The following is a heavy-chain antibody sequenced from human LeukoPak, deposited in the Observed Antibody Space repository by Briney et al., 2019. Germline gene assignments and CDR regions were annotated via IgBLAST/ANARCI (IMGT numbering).Heavy chain of an antibody. V-gene: IGHV4-4*07. J-gene: IGHJ4*02. CDR1: GGSISSYY. CDR2: IYSSGST. Sequence: SETLSLTCSVSGGSISSYYWSWIRQTAGKGLEWIGRIYSSGSTNYNPSLKSRVTMSVDMSKNQFSLKLSSVTAADTAVYYCASLCGDNWNYYDYWGQGILVTVSS. D-gene: IGHD1-20*01. CDR3: ASLCGDNWNYYDY.